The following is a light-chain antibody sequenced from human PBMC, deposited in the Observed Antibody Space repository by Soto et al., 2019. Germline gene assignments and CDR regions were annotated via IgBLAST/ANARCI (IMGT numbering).Light chain of an antibody. CDR3: QSYDSSLSGYVV. CDR1: SSNIGAGYD. Sequence: QSVLTQPASVSGAPGQRVTISCTGRSSNIGAGYDVHWYQQLPGTAPKVLIYGNSNRPSGVPDRFSGSKSGTSASLAITGLQAEDEADYYCQSYDSSLSGYVVFGGGTKVTVL. V-gene: IGLV1-40*01. CDR2: GNS. J-gene: IGLJ2*01.